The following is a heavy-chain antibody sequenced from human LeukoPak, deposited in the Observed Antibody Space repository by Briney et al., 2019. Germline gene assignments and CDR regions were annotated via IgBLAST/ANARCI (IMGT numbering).Heavy chain of an antibody. D-gene: IGHD6-19*01. CDR3: ARVHSAGSLFYFDY. V-gene: IGHV3-21*01. CDR2: ISSSGSDI. CDR1: GFTFSSYR. J-gene: IGHJ4*02. Sequence: PGGSLRLSCAASGFTFSSYRMNWVRQAPGKGLEWVSFISSSGSDIFYADSVKGRFTISRDNAKSSVYLQMNSLRAEDTAVYYCARVHSAGSLFYFDYWGQGILVTVSS.